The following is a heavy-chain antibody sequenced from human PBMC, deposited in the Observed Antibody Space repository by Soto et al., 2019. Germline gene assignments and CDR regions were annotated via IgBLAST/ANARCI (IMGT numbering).Heavy chain of an antibody. CDR1: AYRFASHW. J-gene: IGHJ6*02. CDR3: ARQGSSGYYYYGMDV. Sequence: GESLKISCKRSAYRFASHWIAWVRRVLGRRLEWMGIIYPGDSDTKYSPSFQGLVTMSVDKSTSTAYLQWNSLKAADTAVYYCARQGSSGYYYYGMDVWGQGTTVTVSS. D-gene: IGHD3-10*01. CDR2: IYPGDSDT. V-gene: IGHV5-51*01.